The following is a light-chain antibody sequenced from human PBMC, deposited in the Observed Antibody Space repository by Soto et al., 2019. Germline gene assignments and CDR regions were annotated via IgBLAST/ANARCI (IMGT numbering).Light chain of an antibody. J-gene: IGKJ1*01. CDR3: QHYNSYSEA. V-gene: IGKV1-5*01. CDR1: QSVGVW. CDR2: DAS. Sequence: DIQMTQSPSTLSASVGDRVTITCRASQSVGVWLAWYQQKPGKAPKLLIHDASSLQSGVPSRFSGSGSGTEFTLTISSLQPDDFATYYCQHYNSYSEAFGQGTKVDIK.